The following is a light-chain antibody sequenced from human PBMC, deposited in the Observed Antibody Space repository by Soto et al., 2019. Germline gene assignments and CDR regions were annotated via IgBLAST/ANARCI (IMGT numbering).Light chain of an antibody. CDR1: NIGTKN. Sequence: SYELTQPLSVSVALGQTARITCGGNNIGTKNVHWYQQKPGQAPVLVIYRDSNRPSGIPERFSGSNSGNTANLTISRAQAGDEADYYCQVWDSSIVVFGGGTKRTVL. CDR2: RDS. V-gene: IGLV3-9*01. CDR3: QVWDSSIVV. J-gene: IGLJ2*01.